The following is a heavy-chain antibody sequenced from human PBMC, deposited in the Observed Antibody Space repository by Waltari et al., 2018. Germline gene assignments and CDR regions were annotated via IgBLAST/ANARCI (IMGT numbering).Heavy chain of an antibody. D-gene: IGHD3-16*01. V-gene: IGHV1-46*03. CDR1: GYIFTTYH. CDR2: INHSDGGT. Sequence: QVQLVQSGAEVKTPGTSVKISCKSSGYIFTTYHVYWVRQAPGEGLQYMGAINHSDGGTQYAQRFRGRVTMTRATSTSTVYMEIHSLRVEDTAVYYCSRDGLEYYYGMDVWGQGTTVTVSS. CDR3: SRDGLEYYYGMDV. J-gene: IGHJ6*02.